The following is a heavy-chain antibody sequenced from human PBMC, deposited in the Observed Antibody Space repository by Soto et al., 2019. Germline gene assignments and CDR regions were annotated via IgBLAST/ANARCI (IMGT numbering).Heavy chain of an antibody. CDR3: ARDPQGIYCYIDY. CDR1: GFTFSSYA. Sequence: GGALRLSCAASGFTFSSYAIHWVRQAPGKGLEWVTIISKDGNSKHYADSVKGRFTISRDNSKNTLFLQMNSLRAEDTAVYYCARDPQGIYCYIDYWGQGTPVTVSS. CDR2: ISKDGNSK. V-gene: IGHV3-30-3*01. J-gene: IGHJ4*02. D-gene: IGHD3-10*01.